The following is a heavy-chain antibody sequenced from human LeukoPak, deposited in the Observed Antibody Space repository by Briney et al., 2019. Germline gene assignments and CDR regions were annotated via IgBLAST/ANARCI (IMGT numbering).Heavy chain of an antibody. CDR3: ARGQVSSSTSEYYFDY. CDR2: INHSGST. J-gene: IGHJ4*02. V-gene: IGHV4-34*01. Sequence: NPSETLSLTCAVYGGSFSGYYWSWIRQPPGKGLEWIGEINHSGSTNYNPSLKSRVTISVDTSKNQFSLKLSSVTAADTAVYYCARGQVSSSTSEYYFDYWGQGTLVTVSS. D-gene: IGHD2-2*01. CDR1: GGSFSGYY.